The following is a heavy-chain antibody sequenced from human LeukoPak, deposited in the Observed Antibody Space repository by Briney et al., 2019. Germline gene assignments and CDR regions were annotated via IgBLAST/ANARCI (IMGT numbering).Heavy chain of an antibody. D-gene: IGHD6-13*01. V-gene: IGHV3-21*01. CDR3: ARVYGSSWYSDC. Sequence: GGSLRLSCAASGFTFSSYSMNWVRQAPGKGLVWVSSISSSSSYIYYADSVKGRFTISRDNAKNSLYLQMNSLRAEDTAVYYCARVYGSSWYSDCWGQGTLVTVSS. CDR2: ISSSSSYI. CDR1: GFTFSSYS. J-gene: IGHJ4*02.